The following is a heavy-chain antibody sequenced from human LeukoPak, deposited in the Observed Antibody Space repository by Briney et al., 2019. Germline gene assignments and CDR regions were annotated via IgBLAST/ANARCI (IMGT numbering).Heavy chain of an antibody. CDR1: GFNFNYYP. CDR3: ARGRSGSSPVLDYYMDV. Sequence: GRSLRLSCAASGFNFNYYPVHWVRQAPGKGLVWVAFISDNGSLKYYADSVKGRFTISRDNSKNTLYPQMNSLRGDDTAVYYCARGRSGSSPVLDYYMDVWGKGTTVTVSS. D-gene: IGHD6-19*01. V-gene: IGHV3-30*14. J-gene: IGHJ6*03. CDR2: ISDNGSLK.